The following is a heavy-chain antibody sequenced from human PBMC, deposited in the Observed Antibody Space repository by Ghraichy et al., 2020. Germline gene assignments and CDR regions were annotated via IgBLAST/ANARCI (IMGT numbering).Heavy chain of an antibody. CDR2: ISYDGSNK. Sequence: LSLTCAASGFTFSSYGMHWVRQAPGKGLEWVAVISYDGSNKYYADSVKGRFTISRDNSTNTLYLQMNSLRAEDTAVYYCAKDPQYLGMGTVGVDYWGPGTLVTFSS. V-gene: IGHV3-30*18. CDR1: GFTFSSYG. D-gene: IGHD3-16*01. CDR3: AKDPQYLGMGTVGVDY. J-gene: IGHJ4*02.